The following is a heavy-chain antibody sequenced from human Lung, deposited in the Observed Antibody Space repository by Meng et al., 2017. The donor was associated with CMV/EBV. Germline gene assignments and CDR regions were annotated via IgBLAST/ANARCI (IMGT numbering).Heavy chain of an antibody. J-gene: IGHJ4*02. CDR1: GGSISSSSYY. CDR3: ARHHHSPTFDY. CDR2: VVYSGTT. V-gene: IGHV4-39*01. Sequence: QLPRQGSGPGLVKPSETLSLTCTVSGGSISSSSYYWAWIRQPPGEGLEWIGSVVYSGTTYYTSSLKSRVSISVDTSKNQFSLKLSSVTAADTAVYYCARHHHSPTFDYWGQGTLVTVSS. D-gene: IGHD1-14*01.